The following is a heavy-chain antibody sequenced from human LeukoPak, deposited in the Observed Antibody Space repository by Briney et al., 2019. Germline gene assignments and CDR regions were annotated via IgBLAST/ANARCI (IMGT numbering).Heavy chain of an antibody. D-gene: IGHD6-19*01. J-gene: IGHJ6*02. V-gene: IGHV4-31*03. CDR3: ARVPYSSGWPLGGYYYGMDV. Sequence: SQTLSLTCTVSGGSISSGGYYWSWIRQHPGKGLEWIGYIYYSGSTYYNPSLKCRVTISVDTSKNQFSLKLSSVTAADTAVYYCARVPYSSGWPLGGYYYGMDVWGQGTTVTVSS. CDR1: GGSISSGGYY. CDR2: IYYSGST.